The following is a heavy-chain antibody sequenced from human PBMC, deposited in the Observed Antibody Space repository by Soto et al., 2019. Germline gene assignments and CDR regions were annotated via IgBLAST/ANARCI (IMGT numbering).Heavy chain of an antibody. CDR3: ARGGYWSSRCWGYFHY. D-gene: IGHD6-13*01. J-gene: IGHJ4*02. CDR1: GGTFSSYT. Sequence: QVQLVQSGAEVKKPGSSVKVSCKASGGTFSSYTISWVRQAPGQGLEWMGRIIPILGIANYAQKFQGRVTSTAEQATGPAQMEIRSLRPGERELEYRARGGYWSSRCWGYFHYWGPGTLVSASS. CDR2: IIPILGIA. V-gene: IGHV1-69*02.